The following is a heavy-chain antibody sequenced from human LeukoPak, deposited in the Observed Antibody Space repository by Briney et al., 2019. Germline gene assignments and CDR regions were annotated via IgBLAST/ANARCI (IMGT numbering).Heavy chain of an antibody. D-gene: IGHD2-2*01. CDR3: ARGLVVVPAAMILGHWFDP. CDR1: GGSISSYY. V-gene: IGHV4-39*07. J-gene: IGHJ5*02. CDR2: IYYSGST. Sequence: SETLSLTCTVSGGSISSYYWGWIRQPPGKGLEWIGSIYYSGSTYYNPSLKSRVTISVDTSKNQFSLKLSSVTAADTAVYYCARGLVVVPAAMILGHWFDPWGQGTLVTVSS.